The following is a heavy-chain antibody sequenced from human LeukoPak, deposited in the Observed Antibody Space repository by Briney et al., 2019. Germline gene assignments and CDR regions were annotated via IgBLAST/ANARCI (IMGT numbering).Heavy chain of an antibody. D-gene: IGHD1-7*01. V-gene: IGHV3-21*01. CDR1: GFTFSSYS. CDR3: AKDWNWAIDY. Sequence: GGSLRLSCAASGFTFSSYSMNWVRQAPGKGLEWVSSISSSSYYIYYADSVKGRFTISRDNAKNTLFLQMNNLRVEDMAVFYCAKDWNWAIDYWGQGTLVTVSS. CDR2: ISSSSYYI. J-gene: IGHJ4*02.